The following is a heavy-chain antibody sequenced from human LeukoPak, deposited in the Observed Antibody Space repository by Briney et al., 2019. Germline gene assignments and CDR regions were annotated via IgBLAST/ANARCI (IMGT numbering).Heavy chain of an antibody. CDR2: ISAYNGNT. V-gene: IGHV1-18*01. CDR1: GYTFTNFG. D-gene: IGHD6-19*01. J-gene: IGHJ4*02. CDR3: ARDLPVAASWAVCSGY. Sequence: ASVKVSCKACGYTFTNFGISWLRQAPGQRLEWLGWISAYNGNTNSAQRVQGRVTLTTDTSTNTAYLNLRSLRSDDTAVYYCARDLPVAASWAVCSGYWGQGTLVIVSS.